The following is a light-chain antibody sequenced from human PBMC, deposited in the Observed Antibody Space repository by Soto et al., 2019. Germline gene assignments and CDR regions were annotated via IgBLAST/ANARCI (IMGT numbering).Light chain of an antibody. Sequence: QSVLTQPPSVSGAPGQVVTTSCTGSSSNVGANSDVHWYQQLTGAAPKLLIYGNTNRPSGVSDRFSASKSGTSASLAITGLQAEDEADYYCQSYDNSLSGFYVFGTGTKVTVL. CDR1: SSNVGANSD. V-gene: IGLV1-40*01. J-gene: IGLJ1*01. CDR2: GNT. CDR3: QSYDNSLSGFYV.